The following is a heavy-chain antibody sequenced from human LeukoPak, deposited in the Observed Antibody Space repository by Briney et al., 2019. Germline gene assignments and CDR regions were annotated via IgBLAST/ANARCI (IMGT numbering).Heavy chain of an antibody. CDR3: AKDGSGSYYTFDY. CDR2: IWYDGSNK. V-gene: IGHV3-33*06. D-gene: IGHD3-10*01. Sequence: GGSLRLSCAASEFTFSSYGMHWVRQAPGKGLEWVAVIWYDGSNKYYADSVKGRFTISRDNSKNTLYLQMNSLRAEDTAVYYCAKDGSGSYYTFDYWGQGTLVTVSS. CDR1: EFTFSSYG. J-gene: IGHJ4*02.